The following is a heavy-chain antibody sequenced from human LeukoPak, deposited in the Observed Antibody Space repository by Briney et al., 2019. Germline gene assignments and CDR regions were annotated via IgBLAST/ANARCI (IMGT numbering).Heavy chain of an antibody. CDR1: GYSFPNYW. J-gene: IGHJ5*02. CDR2: IYPVDSHT. V-gene: IGHV5-51*01. D-gene: IGHD2-2*02. Sequence: GESLKISCKGSGYSFPNYWIGWVRQMPGKGLDWMGIIYPVDSHTRYSPSCQDHVTISDYKSISTAYLQWSSLKASDTAMYYCARGPYAYTSSATLGSYNWFDPWGKGSLVTVSS. CDR3: ARGPYAYTSSATLGSYNWFDP.